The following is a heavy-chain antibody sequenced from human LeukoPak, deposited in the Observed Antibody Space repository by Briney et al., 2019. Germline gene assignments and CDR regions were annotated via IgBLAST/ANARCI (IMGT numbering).Heavy chain of an antibody. V-gene: IGHV1-18*01. CDR1: GYTFTSYG. D-gene: IGHD2-2*01. CDR3: ARSPTSWYFDY. J-gene: IGHJ4*02. CDR2: ISAYNGNT. Sequence: ASVKVSCKASGYTFTSYGISWVRQAPGQGLEWMGWISAYNGNTNYAQKLQGRVTMTTDTSTSTAYMELRSLRPEDTSVYFCARSPTSWYFDYWGQGTLVTVSS.